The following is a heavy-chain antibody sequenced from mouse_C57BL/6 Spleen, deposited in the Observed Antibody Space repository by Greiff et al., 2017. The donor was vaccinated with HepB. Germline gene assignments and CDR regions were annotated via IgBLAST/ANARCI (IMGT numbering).Heavy chain of an antibody. D-gene: IGHD2-12*01. Sequence: VQLQQSGPELVKPGASVKISCKASGYAFSSSWMNWVKQRPGKGLEWIGRIYPGDGDTNYNGKLKGKATLTADKSSRTAYMQRSSLTSEDSAFYCCAYSFFAYWGQGTLVTVSA. V-gene: IGHV1-82*01. CDR1: GYAFSSSW. CDR3: AYSFFAY. CDR2: IYPGDGDT. J-gene: IGHJ3*01.